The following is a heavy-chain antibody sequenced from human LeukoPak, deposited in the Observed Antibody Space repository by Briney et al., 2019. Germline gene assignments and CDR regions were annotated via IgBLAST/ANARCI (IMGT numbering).Heavy chain of an antibody. D-gene: IGHD2-8*01. J-gene: IGHJ4*02. CDR1: GFTFSSYW. Sequence: GGSLRLSCAASGFTFSSYWMSWVRQAPGKGLEWVANIKQDGSEKYYVDSVKGRFTISRDNAKNSLYLQMNSLRAEDTAVYYCARNKTHCTKGVCYTKYSFNYWAREPWSPSPQ. CDR3: ARNKTHCTKGVCYTKYSFNY. CDR2: IKQDGSEK. V-gene: IGHV3-7*01.